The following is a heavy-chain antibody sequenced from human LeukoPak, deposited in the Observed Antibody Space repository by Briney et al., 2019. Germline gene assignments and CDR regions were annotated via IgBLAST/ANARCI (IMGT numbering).Heavy chain of an antibody. CDR2: ISYDGSNK. D-gene: IGHD1-26*01. CDR1: GFTFSGYA. J-gene: IGHJ4*02. V-gene: IGHV3-30*01. Sequence: GGSLRLSCAASGFTFSGYAMHWVRQAPGKGLEWVAVISYDGSNKYYADSVKGRFTISRDNSKNTLYLQMNSLRAEDTAVYYCARGGGSYYAGLDYWGQGTLVTVSS. CDR3: ARGGGSYYAGLDY.